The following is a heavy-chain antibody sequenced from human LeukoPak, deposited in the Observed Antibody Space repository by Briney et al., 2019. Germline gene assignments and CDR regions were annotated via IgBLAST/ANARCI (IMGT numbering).Heavy chain of an antibody. V-gene: IGHV4-39*01. CDR1: GDSITSSSYS. Sequence: PSETLSLTCTVSGDSITSSSYSWGWIRQPPGKGLEWLASIYYSGNTHYNPSLRSRVTISVDTSKNHFSLMLTSVSAADTAVYYCVRHAPHENGNKRGFEYWGQGTPVTVSS. CDR3: VRHAPHENGNKRGFEY. CDR2: IYYSGNT. J-gene: IGHJ4*02. D-gene: IGHD2/OR15-2a*01.